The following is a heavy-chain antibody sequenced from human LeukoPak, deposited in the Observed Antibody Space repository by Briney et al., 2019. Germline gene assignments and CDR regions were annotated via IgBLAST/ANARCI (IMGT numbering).Heavy chain of an antibody. D-gene: IGHD1-26*01. CDR3: ARHEGSLKWELRSVDY. Sequence: GESLKISCKGSGYSFTSYWIGWVRQMPGNGLEWMGIIYPGDSDTRYSPSFQGQVTISADKSISTAYLQWSSLKASDTAMYYCARHEGSLKWELRSVDYWGQGTLVTVSS. CDR1: GYSFTSYW. J-gene: IGHJ4*02. V-gene: IGHV5-51*01. CDR2: IYPGDSDT.